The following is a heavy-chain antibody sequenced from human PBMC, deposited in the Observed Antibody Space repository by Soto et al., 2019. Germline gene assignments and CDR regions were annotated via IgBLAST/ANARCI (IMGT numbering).Heavy chain of an antibody. Sequence: SETLSLTCTVSGGSISSGGYYWSWIRQHPGKGLEWIGYIYYSGSTYYNPSLKSRVTISVDTSKNQLSLKLSSVTAADTAVYYCARAYFGYPAVYGMDVWGQGTTVTVSS. D-gene: IGHD3-10*01. J-gene: IGHJ6*02. CDR2: IYYSGST. V-gene: IGHV4-31*03. CDR1: GGSISSGGYY. CDR3: ARAYFGYPAVYGMDV.